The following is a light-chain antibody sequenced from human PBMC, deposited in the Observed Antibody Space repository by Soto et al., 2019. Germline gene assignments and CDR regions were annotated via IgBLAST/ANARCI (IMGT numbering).Light chain of an antibody. V-gene: IGLV2-18*02. J-gene: IGLJ3*02. CDR2: EVG. CDR3: TSFTTSTTWV. CDR1: SSDVGSYNR. Sequence: QAALTQPPSVCGSPGQSVAISCTGTSSDVGSYNRVSWYQQHPGTAPKLLIYEVGNRPSGVPDRFSGSKFGNTASLTISGLQAEDEAHYYCTSFTTSTTWVFGGGTKLTVL.